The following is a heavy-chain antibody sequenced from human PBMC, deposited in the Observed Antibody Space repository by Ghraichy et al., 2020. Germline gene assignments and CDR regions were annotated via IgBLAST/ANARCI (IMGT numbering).Heavy chain of an antibody. Sequence: LTCSVSGGSISTYFWSWIRQPPGKGLEWIGYIYVYDSGTTNYNPSLNSRVTISVDTSKNQLSLKLHSVTAADTAVYYCARKSGAHDYWGQGTLVTVSS. CDR1: GGSISTYF. V-gene: IGHV4-59*01. D-gene: IGHD1-26*01. CDR2: IYVYDSGTT. CDR3: ARKSGAHDY. J-gene: IGHJ4*02.